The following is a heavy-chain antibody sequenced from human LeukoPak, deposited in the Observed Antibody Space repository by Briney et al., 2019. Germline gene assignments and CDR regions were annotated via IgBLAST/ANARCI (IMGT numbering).Heavy chain of an antibody. V-gene: IGHV3-33*01. CDR3: ARDLSMGYYYYGMDV. Sequence: GGSLRLSCAASGFTFSSYGMHWVRQAPGKGLEWVAAIWYDGSNKYYADSVKGRFTISRDNSKNTLYLQMNSLRAEDTAVYYCARDLSMGYYYYGMDVWGQGTTVTVSS. J-gene: IGHJ6*02. CDR2: IWYDGSNK. CDR1: GFTFSSYG. D-gene: IGHD4/OR15-4a*01.